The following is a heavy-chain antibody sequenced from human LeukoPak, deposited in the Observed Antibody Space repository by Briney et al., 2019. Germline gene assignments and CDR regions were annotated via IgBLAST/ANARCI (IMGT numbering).Heavy chain of an antibody. CDR3: ARVESRADSSGYYDAFDI. CDR2: ISAYNGST. Sequence: GASVKVSCKASGYTFTSYGISWVRQAPGQGLEWMGWISAYNGSTNYAQKLQGRVTMTTDTSTSTAYMELRSLRSDDTAVYYCARVESRADSSGYYDAFDIWGQGTMVTVSS. CDR1: GYTFTSYG. D-gene: IGHD3-22*01. V-gene: IGHV1-18*01. J-gene: IGHJ3*02.